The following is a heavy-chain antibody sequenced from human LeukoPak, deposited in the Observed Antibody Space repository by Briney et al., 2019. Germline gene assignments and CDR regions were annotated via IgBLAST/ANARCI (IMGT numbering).Heavy chain of an antibody. J-gene: IGHJ4*02. Sequence: GGSLRLSCAASGFTFSSYGMHWVRQAPGKGLEWVAFIRYDGSNKYYADSVKGRFTISRDNSKNTLYLQMTSLRAEDTAVYYCASRRGIAAAGTIDYWGQGTLVTVSS. CDR3: ASRRGIAAAGTIDY. CDR2: IRYDGSNK. V-gene: IGHV3-30*02. D-gene: IGHD6-13*01. CDR1: GFTFSSYG.